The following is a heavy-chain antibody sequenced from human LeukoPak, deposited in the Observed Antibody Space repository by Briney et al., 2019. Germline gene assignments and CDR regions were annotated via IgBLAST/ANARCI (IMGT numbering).Heavy chain of an antibody. CDR3: ARERNAGG. Sequence: PGGSLRLSCAASGFTFSSYEMNWVRQAPGQGLEWLSVIYSGGSTYYADSVKGRFTISRDNSKNTLYLQMTSLRAEDSAVYYCARERNAGGWGQGTLVTVSS. V-gene: IGHV3-66*01. J-gene: IGHJ4*02. CDR1: GFTFSSYE. D-gene: IGHD3-10*01. CDR2: IYSGGST.